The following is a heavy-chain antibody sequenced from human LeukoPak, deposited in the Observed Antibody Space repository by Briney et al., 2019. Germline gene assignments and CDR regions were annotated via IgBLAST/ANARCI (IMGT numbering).Heavy chain of an antibody. D-gene: IGHD6-19*01. Sequence: SETLSLTCTVSGGSISSSSYYWGWIRQPPGKGLEWIGSIYYSGSTYYNPSLKSRVTISIDTSKNQFSLKLSSVTAADTAVYYCAREDSSGWFNYFDYWGQGTLVTVSP. J-gene: IGHJ4*02. V-gene: IGHV4-39*07. CDR1: GGSISSSSYY. CDR3: AREDSSGWFNYFDY. CDR2: IYYSGST.